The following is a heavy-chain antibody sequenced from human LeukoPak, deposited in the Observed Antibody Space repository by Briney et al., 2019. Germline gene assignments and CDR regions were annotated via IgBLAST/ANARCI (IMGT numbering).Heavy chain of an antibody. V-gene: IGHV4-30-2*01. D-gene: IGHD3-22*01. Sequence: SETLSLTCAVSGGSISSGGYSWSWIRQPPGKGLEWIGYIYHSGSTYYNPSLKSRVTISVDTSKNQFSLKLSSVTAADTAVYYCARDYNTYYYDSSGYPYFDYWGQGTLVTVSS. CDR1: GGSISSGGYS. CDR3: ARDYNTYYYDSSGYPYFDY. CDR2: IYHSGST. J-gene: IGHJ4*02.